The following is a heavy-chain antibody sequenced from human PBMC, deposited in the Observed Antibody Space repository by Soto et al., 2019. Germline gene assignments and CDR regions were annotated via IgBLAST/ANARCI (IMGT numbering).Heavy chain of an antibody. CDR2: ISNSGSPI. CDR3: AIQGWSDSFGWDY. J-gene: IGHJ4*02. V-gene: IGHV3-48*02. Sequence: GGSLRLSCAVSGFTIRIYTMNWVRQAPGKGLEWVSYISNSGSPIFYADSVKGRFTISRDNAKNSLYLQMNSLRDDYTAVYYCAIQGWSDSFGWDYRSPGTLVTVSS. D-gene: IGHD3-16*01. CDR1: GFTIRIYT.